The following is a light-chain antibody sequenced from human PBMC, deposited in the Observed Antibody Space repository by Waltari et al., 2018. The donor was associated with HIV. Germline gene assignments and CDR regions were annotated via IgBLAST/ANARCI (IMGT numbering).Light chain of an antibody. J-gene: IGKJ4*01. V-gene: IGKV1-33*01. CDR1: QDILNF. CDR2: DAF. Sequence: DIQMTQSPSSLSASVGDRVTITCQASQDILNFLNWYQQKPGKAPKLLIYDAFHLEPGVPSRFSGSGAATHFALTSSSLQPEDVATYYCQQYDALPLTFGGGTQV. CDR3: QQYDALPLT.